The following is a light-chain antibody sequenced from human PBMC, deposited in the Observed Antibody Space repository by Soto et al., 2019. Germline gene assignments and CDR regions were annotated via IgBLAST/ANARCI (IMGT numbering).Light chain of an antibody. CDR1: QSVSSSY. V-gene: IGKV3-20*01. J-gene: IGKJ5*01. Sequence: EIVLTQSPGTLSLSPGERATLSCRASQSVSSSYLARYQQKPGQAPRLLIYGASGRATGIPDRFSGSGSGTDFTLTISRLEPEDFAVYYCQQYGSSPWITFGQGTRLEIK. CDR3: QQYGSSPWIT. CDR2: GAS.